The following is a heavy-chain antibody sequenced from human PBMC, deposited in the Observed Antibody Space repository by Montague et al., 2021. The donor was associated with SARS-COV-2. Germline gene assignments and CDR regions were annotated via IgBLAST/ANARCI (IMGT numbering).Heavy chain of an antibody. Sequence: CAISGDRVSSNSATWNWVRQSPSRGLEWLGRTYYRSKWYNDYAXXXRGRETINPDTSKNQFSLQLNSVTPEDTAIYYCTSGREGNYNVMDVWGQGTTVTVSS. J-gene: IGHJ6*02. D-gene: IGHD1-1*01. CDR1: GDRVSSNSAT. CDR2: TYYRSKWYN. CDR3: TSGREGNYNVMDV. V-gene: IGHV6-1*01.